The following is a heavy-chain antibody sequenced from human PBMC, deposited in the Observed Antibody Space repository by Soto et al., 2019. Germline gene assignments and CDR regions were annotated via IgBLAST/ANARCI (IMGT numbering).Heavy chain of an antibody. D-gene: IGHD1-1*01. V-gene: IGHV4-59*01. CDR1: GGSISSYY. CDR2: IYYSGST. Sequence: SETLSLTCTVSGGSISSYYWSWIRQPPGKGLEWIGYIYYSGSTNYNPSLKSRVTISVDTSKNQFSLKLSSVTAADTAVYYCARRYKGSGGFDYWGQGALVTVSS. CDR3: ARRYKGSGGFDY. J-gene: IGHJ4*02.